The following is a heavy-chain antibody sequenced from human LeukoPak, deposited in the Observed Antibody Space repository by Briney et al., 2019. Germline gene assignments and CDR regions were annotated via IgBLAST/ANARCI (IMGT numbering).Heavy chain of an antibody. CDR3: AKDLLSYSAATAFDI. J-gene: IGHJ3*02. Sequence: GGPLRLSCAASGFTFSSYAMSWVRQAPGKGLEWVSAISGSGGSTYYADSVKGRFTISRDNSKNTLYLQMNSLRAEDTAVYYCAKDLLSYSAATAFDIWGQGTMVTVSS. D-gene: IGHD2-15*01. CDR2: ISGSGGST. V-gene: IGHV3-23*01. CDR1: GFTFSSYA.